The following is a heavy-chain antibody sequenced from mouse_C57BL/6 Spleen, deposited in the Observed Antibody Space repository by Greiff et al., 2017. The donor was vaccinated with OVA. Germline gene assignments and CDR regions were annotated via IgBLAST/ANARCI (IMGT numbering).Heavy chain of an antibody. CDR3: ARVTTGVE. D-gene: IGHD1-1*01. CDR1: GYTFTSYW. CDR2: IDPSDSYT. Sequence: QVQLQQPGAELVKPGASVKLSCKASGYTFTSYWMQWVKQRPGQGLEWIGEIDPSDSYTNYNQKFKGKATLTVDTSSSTAYMQLSSLTSEDSAVYYCARVTTGVEWGKDTTLTVSS. J-gene: IGHJ2*01. V-gene: IGHV1-50*01.